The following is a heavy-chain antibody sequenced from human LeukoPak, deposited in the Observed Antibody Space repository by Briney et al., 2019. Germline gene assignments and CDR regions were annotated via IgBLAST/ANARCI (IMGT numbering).Heavy chain of an antibody. CDR1: GYTLTSHY. CDR2: ISAYNGNT. D-gene: IGHD3-10*01. Sequence: ASVKVSCKASGYTLTSHYMHWVRQAPGQGLEWMGWISAYNGNTNYAQKLQGRVTMTTDTSTSTAYMELRSLRSDDTAVYYCARDRVLLWFGETKPNWFDPWGQGTLVTVSS. J-gene: IGHJ5*02. V-gene: IGHV1-18*04. CDR3: ARDRVLLWFGETKPNWFDP.